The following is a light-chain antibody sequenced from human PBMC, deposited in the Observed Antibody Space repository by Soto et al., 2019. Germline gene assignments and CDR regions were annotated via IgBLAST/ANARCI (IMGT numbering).Light chain of an antibody. CDR1: QGIRSA. Sequence: IQLTQSPSSLSASVGDRVTITCRASQGIRSALAWYQQKPGKVPKLLIYAASTLQSGVPSRFSGSGSGTDFTLTISSLQPEDVATYYCQKYNSAPWTFGQGTKVDIK. V-gene: IGKV1-27*01. CDR3: QKYNSAPWT. CDR2: AAS. J-gene: IGKJ1*01.